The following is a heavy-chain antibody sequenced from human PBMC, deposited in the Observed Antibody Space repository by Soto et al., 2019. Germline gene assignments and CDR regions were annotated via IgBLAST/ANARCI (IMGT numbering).Heavy chain of an antibody. V-gene: IGHV5-51*01. CDR3: ARNLGTSRIPGFDP. Sequence: GESLKISWTGSGYSFTIYWIGWVRQMPGKGLEWMGIIYPGVSDTRYRPSFQGQVTISADKSINTAYLQWSSLKASDTAMYYCARNLGTSRIPGFDPWGQGTLVTVSS. CDR1: GYSFTIYW. J-gene: IGHJ5*02. D-gene: IGHD2-2*01. CDR2: IYPGVSDT.